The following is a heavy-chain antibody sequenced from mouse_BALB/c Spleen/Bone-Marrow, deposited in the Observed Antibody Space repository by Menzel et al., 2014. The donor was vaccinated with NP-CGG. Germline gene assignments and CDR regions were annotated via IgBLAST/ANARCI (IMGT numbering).Heavy chain of an antibody. CDR2: IWSGGST. CDR1: GFSLTNYG. Sequence: QVQLQQSGPGLVQPSQSLSITCTVSGFSLTNYGVHWVRQSPGKCLEWLGVIWSGGSTDYNAAFISRLIISKDNSKSQVFFKMNSLQANDTAIYYCARRGGTTAPFAYWGQGTLVTVSA. V-gene: IGHV2-2*02. D-gene: IGHD1-2*01. J-gene: IGHJ3*01. CDR3: ARRGGTTAPFAY.